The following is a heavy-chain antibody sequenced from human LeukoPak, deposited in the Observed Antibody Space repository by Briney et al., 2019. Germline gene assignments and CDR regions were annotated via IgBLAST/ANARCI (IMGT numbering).Heavy chain of an antibody. D-gene: IGHD3-22*01. CDR3: AREGHYYDSSGYLY. V-gene: IGHV1-18*01. Sequence: ASVKVSCKASGYTFTSYGISWVRQAPGQGLEWMGWISAYNGNTNYAQKLQGRVTMTTDTSTSTAYMELRSLRSDDTAVYYCAREGHYYDSSGYLYWGQGTLVTASS. CDR1: GYTFTSYG. J-gene: IGHJ4*02. CDR2: ISAYNGNT.